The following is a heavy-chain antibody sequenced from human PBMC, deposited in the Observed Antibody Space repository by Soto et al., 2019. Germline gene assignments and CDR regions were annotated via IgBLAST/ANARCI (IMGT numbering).Heavy chain of an antibody. CDR2: IYYNGNT. J-gene: IGHJ4*02. CDR3: TRANCYSEY. V-gene: IGHV4-59*11. D-gene: IGHD2-21*02. Sequence: QVQLQESGPGLVKPSETLSLTCTVSGGSISNHYWSWIRQPPGKGLEWIGYIYYNGNTNYHPSLKSRVTMSVDTPKHQISPKLSSVTAADTAVYYCTRANCYSEYWGQGTLVTVSS. CDR1: GGSISNHY.